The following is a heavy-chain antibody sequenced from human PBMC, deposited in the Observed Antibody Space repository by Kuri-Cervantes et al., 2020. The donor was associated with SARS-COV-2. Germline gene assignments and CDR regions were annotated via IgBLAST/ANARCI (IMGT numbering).Heavy chain of an antibody. J-gene: IGHJ6*02. D-gene: IGHD5-24*01. CDR2: IRSSSSII. CDR3: ARVDPRTDAYNHYYYGMDV. V-gene: IGHV3-48*01. Sequence: GGSLRLSCAASEFTFSSYDMNWVRQAPGKGLEWVSYIRSSSSIIYYADSVKGRFTVSRDNVKNSLYLQMNSLRAEDTAVYFCARVDPRTDAYNHYYYGMDVWGQGTTVTDSS. CDR1: EFTFSSYD.